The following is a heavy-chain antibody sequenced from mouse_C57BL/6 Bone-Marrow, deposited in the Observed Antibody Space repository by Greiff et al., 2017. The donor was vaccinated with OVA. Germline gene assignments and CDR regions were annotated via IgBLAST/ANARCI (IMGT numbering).Heavy chain of an antibody. CDR1: GFNIKDDY. J-gene: IGHJ4*01. D-gene: IGHD2-1*01. Sequence: DVHLVESGAELVRPGASVKLSCTASGFNIKDDYMHWVKQRPEQGLEWIGWIDPENGDTEYASKFQGKATITADTSSNTAYLQLSSLTSEDTAVYYCTTWGKGYAMDYWGQGTSVTVSS. CDR2: IDPENGDT. CDR3: TTWGKGYAMDY. V-gene: IGHV14-4*01.